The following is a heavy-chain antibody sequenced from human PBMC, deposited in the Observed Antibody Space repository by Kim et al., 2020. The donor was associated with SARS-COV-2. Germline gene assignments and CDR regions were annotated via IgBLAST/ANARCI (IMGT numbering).Heavy chain of an antibody. CDR1: GFTFSSYG. D-gene: IGHD4-17*01. V-gene: IGHV3-33*01. CDR2: IWYDGSNK. Sequence: GGSLRLSCAASGFTFSSYGMHWVRQAPGKGLEWVAVIWYDGSNKYYADSVKGRFTISRDNSKNTLYLQMNSLRAEDTAVYYCAGGADYGDYVIDFDYWGQGTLVTVSS. J-gene: IGHJ4*02. CDR3: AGGADYGDYVIDFDY.